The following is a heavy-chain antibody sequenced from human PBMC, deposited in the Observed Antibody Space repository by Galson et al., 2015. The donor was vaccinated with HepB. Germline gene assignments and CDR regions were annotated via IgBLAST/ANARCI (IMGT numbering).Heavy chain of an antibody. J-gene: IGHJ4*02. CDR3: ARETGSRNYYYPTN. CDR2: ISNSAGYA. D-gene: IGHD3-10*01. Sequence: SLRLSCAASGFTFSGYYMSWIRQAPGKGLEWVSYISNSAGYANYADSVKGRFAISRDNAKNSLYLQMNSLRAEDTAVYYCARETGSRNYYYPTNWGQGTLVAVSS. V-gene: IGHV3-11*05. CDR1: GFTFSGYY.